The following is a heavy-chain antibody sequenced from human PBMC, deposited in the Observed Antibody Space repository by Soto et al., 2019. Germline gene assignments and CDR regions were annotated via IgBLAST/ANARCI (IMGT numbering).Heavy chain of an antibody. V-gene: IGHV1-18*01. CDR2: ISGYNANT. D-gene: IGHD2-15*01. J-gene: IGHJ4*02. CDR1: GYTFTRYG. Sequence: QVQLLQSGSEVKKPGASVRVSCTTSGYTFTRYGISWVRQAPGQGLEWMGWISGYNANTKEAQKFQGRLIMTTDTAASTVHMELKSLTSDDTAVYFCARGSASSTPWSLDSWGQGTLVTVSS. CDR3: ARGSASSTPWSLDS.